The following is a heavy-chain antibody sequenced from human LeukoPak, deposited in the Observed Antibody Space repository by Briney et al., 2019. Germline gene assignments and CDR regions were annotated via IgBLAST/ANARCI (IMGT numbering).Heavy chain of an antibody. D-gene: IGHD2-15*01. V-gene: IGHV4-38-2*02. CDR1: GYSISSGYY. CDR2: IYHSGST. CDR3: ARGGVDYYYYMDV. Sequence: PSETLSLTCTVSGYSISSGYYWGWIRQPPGKGLEWIGSIYHSGSTNYNPSLKSRVTISVDTSKNQFSLKLSSVTAADTAVYYCARGGVDYYYYMDVWGKGTTVTISS. J-gene: IGHJ6*03.